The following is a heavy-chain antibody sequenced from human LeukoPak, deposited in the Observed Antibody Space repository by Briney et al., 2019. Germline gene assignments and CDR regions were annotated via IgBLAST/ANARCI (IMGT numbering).Heavy chain of an antibody. D-gene: IGHD2-21*02. J-gene: IGHJ1*01. V-gene: IGHV3-21*01. CDR3: ARGYCGGDCYGD. Sequence: GGSLRLSCAASGFTFSSYAMNWVRQAPGKGLEYVSSISGSSRHIYYADSVKGRFTISRDNTKSSLYLQMNSLRVEDMAVYYCARGYCGGDCYGDWGQGTLVTVSS. CDR2: ISGSSRHI. CDR1: GFTFSSYA.